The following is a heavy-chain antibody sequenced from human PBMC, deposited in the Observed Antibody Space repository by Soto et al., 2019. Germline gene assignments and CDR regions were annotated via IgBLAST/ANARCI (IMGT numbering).Heavy chain of an antibody. CDR1: GYTFTSYG. CDR3: ARDYYDSSGYYYVMRGDAFDI. CDR2: ISAYNGNT. J-gene: IGHJ3*02. V-gene: IGHV1-18*04. Sequence: ASVKVSCKASGYTFTSYGISWVRQAPGQGLEWMGWISAYNGNTNYAQKLQGRVTMTTDTSTSTAYMELRSLRSDDTAVYYCARDYYDSSGYYYVMRGDAFDIWGQGTMVTV. D-gene: IGHD3-22*01.